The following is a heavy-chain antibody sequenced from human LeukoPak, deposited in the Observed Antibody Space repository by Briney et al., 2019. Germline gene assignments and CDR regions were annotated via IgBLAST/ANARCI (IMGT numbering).Heavy chain of an antibody. Sequence: GGSPRLSCAASGFTFSSYTMNWVRQAPGKGLEWVSYISGRSSYIYYADSVKGRFTISRDNAKNSLYLQMNSLRAEDTAVYYCARWTPWFDPWGQGTLVTVSS. CDR2: ISGRSSYI. J-gene: IGHJ5*02. CDR3: ARWTPWFDP. D-gene: IGHD3/OR15-3a*01. CDR1: GFTFSSYT. V-gene: IGHV3-21*01.